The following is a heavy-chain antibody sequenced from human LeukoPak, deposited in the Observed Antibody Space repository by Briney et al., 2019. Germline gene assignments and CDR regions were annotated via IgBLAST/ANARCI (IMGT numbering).Heavy chain of an antibody. CDR1: GFTFSNYG. J-gene: IGHJ4*02. Sequence: GGSLRLSCAASGFTFSNYGMHWVRQATGKGLEWVALIWYDGSNKYYTDSVKGRLTISRDNSKDTLYLQMNSLRAEDTAVYYSQFDYWGQGTLVTVSS. D-gene: IGHD5-24*01. CDR2: IWYDGSNK. CDR3: QFDY. V-gene: IGHV3-33*01.